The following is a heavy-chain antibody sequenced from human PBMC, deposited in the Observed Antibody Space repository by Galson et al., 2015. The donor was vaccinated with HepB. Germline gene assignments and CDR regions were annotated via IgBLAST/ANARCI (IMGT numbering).Heavy chain of an antibody. J-gene: IGHJ6*02. CDR3: ARGGLRVVVAATLIHYYYGMDV. CDR2: IWYDGSNK. CDR1: GFTFSSYG. D-gene: IGHD2-15*01. Sequence: SLRLSCAASGFTFSSYGMHWVRQAPGKGLEWVAVIWYDGSNKYYADSVKGRFTISRDNSKNTLYLQMNSLRAEDTAVYYCARGGLRVVVAATLIHYYYGMDVWGQGTTVTVSS. V-gene: IGHV3-33*01.